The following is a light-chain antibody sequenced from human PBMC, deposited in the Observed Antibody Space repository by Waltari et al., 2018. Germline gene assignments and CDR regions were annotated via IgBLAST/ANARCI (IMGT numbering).Light chain of an antibody. CDR2: DSS. V-gene: IGKV3-15*01. Sequence: EIVMTQSTATLSVSPGERVTLSCRASQSVSSNLAWYQQKPGQAPRLLIYDSSTRATGTAARFSGSGSGTEFTLTITGLQSEDFALYYCQQYNNWPPLTFGGGTKVEIK. CDR1: QSVSSN. CDR3: QQYNNWPPLT. J-gene: IGKJ4*01.